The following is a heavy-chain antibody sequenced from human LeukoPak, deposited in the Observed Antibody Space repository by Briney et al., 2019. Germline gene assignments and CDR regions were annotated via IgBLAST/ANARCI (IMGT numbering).Heavy chain of an antibody. Sequence: SETLSLTCTVSGGSISSSSYYWGWIRQPPGKGLEWIGYIYHSGSTYYNPSLKSRVTISVDRSKNQFSLKLSSVTAADTAVYYCARANIAARPHVPAEYFQHWGQGTLVTISS. CDR3: ARANIAARPHVPAEYFQH. CDR1: GGSISSSSYY. D-gene: IGHD6-6*01. V-gene: IGHV4-30-2*01. CDR2: IYHSGST. J-gene: IGHJ1*01.